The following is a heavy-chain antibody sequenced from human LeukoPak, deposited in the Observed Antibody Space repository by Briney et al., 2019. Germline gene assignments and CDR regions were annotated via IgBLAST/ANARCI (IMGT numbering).Heavy chain of an antibody. CDR3: ASLDTAKQPLANH. Sequence: GGSLRLSCVASGLTVSNHWMSWVRQAPGKGLEWVANIREERGQEYYVDSVKGRSTISKNSAKNSLYLQMNTLRVEDTAMYYCASLDTAKQPLANHWGQGTLVTVSS. D-gene: IGHD5-18*01. CDR1: GLTVSNHW. CDR2: IREERGQE. J-gene: IGHJ5*02. V-gene: IGHV3-7*03.